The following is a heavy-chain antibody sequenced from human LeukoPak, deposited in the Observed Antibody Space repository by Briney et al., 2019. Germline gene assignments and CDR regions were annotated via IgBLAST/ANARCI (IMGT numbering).Heavy chain of an antibody. CDR2: TYYRSKWYN. D-gene: IGHD4-23*01. Sequence: SQTLSLTCAISGDSVSSNSAAWIWIRQSPSRSLEWLGRTYYRSKWYNEYAVSVKSRIIINPDTSKNQFSLQLNSMTPEDTAVYYCAGGNGGLDYWGQGTLVTVSS. CDR3: AGGNGGLDY. J-gene: IGHJ4*02. CDR1: GDSVSSNSAA. V-gene: IGHV6-1*01.